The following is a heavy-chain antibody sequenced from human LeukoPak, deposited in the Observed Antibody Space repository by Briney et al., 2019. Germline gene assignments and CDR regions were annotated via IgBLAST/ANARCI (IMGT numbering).Heavy chain of an antibody. D-gene: IGHD5-12*01. CDR3: ARSDIAGGYSGYSDY. Sequence: GASVKVSCKASGYTFTSCYIHWVRQAPGQGLEWMGIINPTGGSASYAQKFQGRVTMTRETSTSTVYMELSSLRSEDTAVYYCARSDIAGGYSGYSDYWGEGTLVTVSS. J-gene: IGHJ4*02. CDR2: INPTGGSA. CDR1: GYTFTSCY. V-gene: IGHV1-46*01.